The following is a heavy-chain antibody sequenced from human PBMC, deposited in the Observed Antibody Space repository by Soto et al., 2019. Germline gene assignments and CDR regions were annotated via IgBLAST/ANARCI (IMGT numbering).Heavy chain of an antibody. CDR1: GGSISSGDYY. CDR2: IYYSGST. Sequence: PSETLSLTCTVSGGSISSGDYYWSWIRQPPGKGLEWIGYIYYSGSTYYSPSLKSRVTISVDTSKNQFSLKLSSVTAADTAVYYCARNGGTTWYYFDYWGQGTLVTVSS. J-gene: IGHJ4*02. V-gene: IGHV4-30-4*08. CDR3: ARNGGTTWYYFDY. D-gene: IGHD2-15*01.